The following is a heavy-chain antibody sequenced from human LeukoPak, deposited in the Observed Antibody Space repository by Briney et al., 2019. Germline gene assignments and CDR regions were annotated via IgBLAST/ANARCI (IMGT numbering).Heavy chain of an antibody. Sequence: TGGSLRLSCAASGLPFSARAVNWVRQAAGKGLEWVSSISGSGDDTYYADSVKGRFSISRDNSKNTVYLQMNSLRAEDTAIYYCAKDWGAVGTTDYWGQGTLVTVSS. V-gene: IGHV3-23*01. CDR2: ISGSGDDT. J-gene: IGHJ4*02. CDR3: AKDWGAVGTTDY. CDR1: GLPFSARA. D-gene: IGHD1-26*01.